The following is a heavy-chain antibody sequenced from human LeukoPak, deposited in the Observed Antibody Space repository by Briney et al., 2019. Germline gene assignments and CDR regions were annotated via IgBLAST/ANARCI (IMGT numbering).Heavy chain of an antibody. Sequence: PGRSLRLSCAASGFTFSNYIMHWVRQAPGKGLDWVAVTLEDGRYQSYSDSVKGRFTISRDNSKNTLFLQMNSLRAEDAAVYYCAKAPLGRCTGVICYYFDYWGQGTLVTVSS. CDR1: GFTFSNYI. D-gene: IGHD2-15*01. CDR3: AKAPLGRCTGVICYYFDY. V-gene: IGHV3-30*04. CDR2: TLEDGRYQ. J-gene: IGHJ4*02.